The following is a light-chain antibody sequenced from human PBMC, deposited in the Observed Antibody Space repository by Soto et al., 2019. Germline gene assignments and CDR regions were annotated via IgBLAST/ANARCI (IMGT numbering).Light chain of an antibody. CDR3: QQFSSYPLT. J-gene: IGKJ4*01. CDR2: DAS. CDR1: QTVRNNY. Sequence: EFVLTQSPGTLSLSPVERATLSCRASQTVRNNYLAWYQQKPGQAPRLLIYDASSRATGIPDRFSGGGSGTDFTLTISRLEPEDFAVYYCQQFSSYPLTVGGGTKV. V-gene: IGKV3-20*01.